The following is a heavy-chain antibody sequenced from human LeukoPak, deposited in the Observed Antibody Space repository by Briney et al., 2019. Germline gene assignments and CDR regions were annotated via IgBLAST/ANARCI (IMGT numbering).Heavy chain of an antibody. CDR1: GFTFSSYA. CDR3: ATYRVGATLVDY. J-gene: IGHJ4*02. V-gene: IGHV3-23*01. CDR2: ISGSGGST. D-gene: IGHD1-26*01. Sequence: SGGSLRLSCAASGFTFSSYAMSWVRQAPGKGLEWVSAISGSGGSTYYADSVKGRFTISRDNSKNTLYLQMNSLRAEDTAVYYCATYRVGATLVDYWGQGTLVTVSS.